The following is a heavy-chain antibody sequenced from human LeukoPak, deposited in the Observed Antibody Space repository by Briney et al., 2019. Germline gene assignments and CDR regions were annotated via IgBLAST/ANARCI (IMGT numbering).Heavy chain of an antibody. Sequence: SETLSLTCAVYGGSFSGYYWSWIRQPPGKGLEWIGEINHSGSTNYNPSLKSRVTISVDTSKHQFSLKLSSVTAADTAVYYCARARVSYFDYWGQGTLVTVSS. D-gene: IGHD6-6*01. J-gene: IGHJ4*02. V-gene: IGHV4-34*01. CDR1: GGSFSGYY. CDR3: ARARVSYFDY. CDR2: INHSGST.